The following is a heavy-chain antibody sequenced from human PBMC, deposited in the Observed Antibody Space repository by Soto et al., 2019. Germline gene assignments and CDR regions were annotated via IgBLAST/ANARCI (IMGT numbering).Heavy chain of an antibody. CDR1: DSSIRCGTHY. Sequence: SETLSLSCTVSDSSIRCGTHYWSWIRQHPGKGLEWIGYIYHSGSTYYNPSLKSRATISLDTSKNQFSLKLSSVTAEDTAVYYCARDYMAVVDWGQGTLVTVSS. V-gene: IGHV4-31*03. CDR2: IYHSGST. CDR3: ARDYMAVVD. D-gene: IGHD2-15*01. J-gene: IGHJ4*02.